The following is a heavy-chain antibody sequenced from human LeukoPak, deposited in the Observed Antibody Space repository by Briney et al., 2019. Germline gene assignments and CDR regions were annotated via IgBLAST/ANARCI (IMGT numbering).Heavy chain of an antibody. V-gene: IGHV4-34*01. J-gene: IGHJ6*03. Sequence: SETLSLTCAVYGGSFSGYYWSWIRQPPGKGLEWIGEINHSGSTNYNPSLKSRVTISVDTSKNQFSLKVSSVTAADTAVYYCGRVNYYHYYMDVWGKGTTVTVSS. CDR2: INHSGST. CDR3: GRVNYYHYYMDV. CDR1: GGSFSGYY.